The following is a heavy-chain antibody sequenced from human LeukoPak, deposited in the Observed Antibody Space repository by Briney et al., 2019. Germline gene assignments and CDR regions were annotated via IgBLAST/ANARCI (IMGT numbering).Heavy chain of an antibody. J-gene: IGHJ4*02. V-gene: IGHV3-21*01. Sequence: PGGSLRLSCAASGFTFSSYSMNWVRQAPGKGLEWVSSISSSSSYIYYADSVKGRFTISRDNSKNTLYLQMNSLRAEDTAVYYCAVQGYSSSWPFDYWGQGTLVTVSS. CDR3: AVQGYSSSWPFDY. D-gene: IGHD6-13*01. CDR2: ISSSSSYI. CDR1: GFTFSSYS.